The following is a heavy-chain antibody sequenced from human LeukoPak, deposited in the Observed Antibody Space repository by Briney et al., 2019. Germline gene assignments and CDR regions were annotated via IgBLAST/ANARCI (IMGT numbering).Heavy chain of an antibody. CDR3: AREDSGGWRYFDS. Sequence: GESLKISCQVSGYTFTDYWIGWVRHVSGKGLEWMGIIFPGDSDTKYSPSFQGHVTISVDKSISTAYLQWSSLKASDTATYYCAREDSGGWRYFDSWGQGTLVTVFS. V-gene: IGHV5-51*01. J-gene: IGHJ4*02. CDR1: GYTFTDYW. D-gene: IGHD6-19*01. CDR2: IFPGDSDT.